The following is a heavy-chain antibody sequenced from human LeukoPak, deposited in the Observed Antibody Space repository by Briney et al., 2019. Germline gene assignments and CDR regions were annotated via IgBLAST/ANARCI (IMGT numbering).Heavy chain of an antibody. Sequence: GGSLRLSCAASGFTFSGYAMGWVRQAPGKGLEWVSAISGSGGSTYYADSVKGRFTISRDNSKNTLYLQMNSLRAEDTAVYYCAKDPEYSSSSLDYWGQGTLVTVSS. CDR3: AKDPEYSSSSLDY. J-gene: IGHJ4*02. CDR2: ISGSGGST. CDR1: GFTFSGYA. V-gene: IGHV3-23*01. D-gene: IGHD6-6*01.